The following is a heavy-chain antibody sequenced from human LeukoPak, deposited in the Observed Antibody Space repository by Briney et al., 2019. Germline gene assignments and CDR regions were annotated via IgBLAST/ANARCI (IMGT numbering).Heavy chain of an antibody. CDR2: IYHSGST. V-gene: IGHV4-38-2*01. CDR3: ARQSGYSYGYLLDY. CDR1: GYSISGGYY. D-gene: IGHD5-18*01. J-gene: IGHJ4*02. Sequence: PSETLSLTCAVSGYSISGGYYWGWIRQPPGKGLEWIGSIYHSGSTYYNPSLKSRVTISVDTSKNQFSLKLSSVTAADTAVYYCARQSGYSYGYLLDYWGQGTLVTVSS.